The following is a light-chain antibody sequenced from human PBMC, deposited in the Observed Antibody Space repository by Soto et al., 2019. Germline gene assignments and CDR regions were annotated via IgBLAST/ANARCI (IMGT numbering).Light chain of an antibody. Sequence: QSVLTQPASVSGTPGPSITISCTGTSSDVCGYNYVSWYQHHPGKAPKLMIFDVSNRPSGVSNRFSGSKSGNTASLTISGLQPEDESDYYCSSYTTSNTRQIVFGTGTKVTVL. CDR2: DVS. CDR1: SSDVCGYNY. J-gene: IGLJ1*01. CDR3: SSYTTSNTRQIV. V-gene: IGLV2-14*03.